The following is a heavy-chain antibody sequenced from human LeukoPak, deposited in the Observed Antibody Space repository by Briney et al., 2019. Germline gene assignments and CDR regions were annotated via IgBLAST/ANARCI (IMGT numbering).Heavy chain of an antibody. CDR3: ARGGDEWLYYFDY. CDR2: IGTAGDT. V-gene: IGHV3-13*01. J-gene: IGHJ4*02. D-gene: IGHD3-3*01. Sequence: GGSLRLSCAASGFTFSSYDMHWVRQATGKGLEWVSAIGTAGDTYYPGSVKGRFTISRENAKNSLYLQVNSLRAGDTAVYYCARGGDEWLYYFDYWGQGTLVTVSS. CDR1: GFTFSSYD.